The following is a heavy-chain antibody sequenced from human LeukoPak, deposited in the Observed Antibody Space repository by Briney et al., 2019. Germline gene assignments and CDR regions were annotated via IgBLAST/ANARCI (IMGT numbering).Heavy chain of an antibody. CDR1: GGSFSGYY. Sequence: SETLSLTCAVYGGSFSGYYWSWIRQPPGKGLEWIGEINHSGSTNYNPSLKSRVTISVDTSKNQFSLKLSSVTAADTAVYYCARGRPRDYYDSSGYYYDGVYFDYWGQGTLVTVSS. CDR2: INHSGST. V-gene: IGHV4-34*01. CDR3: ARGRPRDYYDSSGYYYDGVYFDY. D-gene: IGHD3-22*01. J-gene: IGHJ4*02.